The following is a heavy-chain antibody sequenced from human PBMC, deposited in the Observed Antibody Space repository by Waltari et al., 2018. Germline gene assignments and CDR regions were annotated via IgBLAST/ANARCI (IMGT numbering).Heavy chain of an antibody. CDR3: ARGRYDYGDYGAFDI. V-gene: IGHV1-8*03. Sequence: QVQLVQSGAEVKKPGASVKVSCTTSGYTFTSYDLNWVRQATGQGLEWMGWMNPNSGNTGYAQKFQGRVTITRNTSISTAYMELSSLRSEDTAVYYCARGRYDYGDYGAFDIWGQGTMVTVSS. CDR2: MNPNSGNT. J-gene: IGHJ3*02. CDR1: GYTFTSYD. D-gene: IGHD4-17*01.